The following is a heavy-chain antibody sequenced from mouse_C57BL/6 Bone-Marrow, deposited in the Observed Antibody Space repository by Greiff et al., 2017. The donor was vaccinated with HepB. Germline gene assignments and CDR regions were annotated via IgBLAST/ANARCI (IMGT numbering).Heavy chain of an antibody. V-gene: IGHV1-74*01. J-gene: IGHJ3*01. D-gene: IGHD2-1*01. CDR2: IHPSDSDT. Sequence: QVQLKQPGAELVKPGASVKVSCKASGYTFTSYWMHWVKQRPGQGLEWIGRIHPSDSDTNYNQKFKGKATLTVDKSSSTAYMQLSSLTSEDSAVYYCAGMGNPSWFAYWGQGTLVTVSA. CDR3: AGMGNPSWFAY. CDR1: GYTFTSYW.